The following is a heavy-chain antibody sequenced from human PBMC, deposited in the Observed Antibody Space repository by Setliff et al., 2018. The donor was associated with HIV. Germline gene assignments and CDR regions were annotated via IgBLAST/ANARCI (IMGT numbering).Heavy chain of an antibody. CDR2: IYSGGST. CDR1: GFTVSSNY. CDR3: ARVGVGIAVAGARYFDY. Sequence: PGESLKISCAASGFTVSSNYMSWVRQAPGKGLEWVSVIYSGGSTYYADSVKGRFTVSRDNSKNTLYLQMNSLRAEDTAVYYCARVGVGIAVAGARYFDYWGQGTLVTVSS. J-gene: IGHJ4*02. V-gene: IGHV3-66*01. D-gene: IGHD6-19*01.